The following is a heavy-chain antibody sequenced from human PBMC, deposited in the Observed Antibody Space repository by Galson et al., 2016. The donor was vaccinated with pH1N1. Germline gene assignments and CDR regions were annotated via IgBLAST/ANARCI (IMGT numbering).Heavy chain of an antibody. J-gene: IGHJ4*02. CDR2: INPIFRTA. CDR1: GGTFSNYA. CDR3: ARVKNFYGSSGYYYVFDY. V-gene: IGHV1-69*05. Sequence: SGGTFSNYAISWVRQAPGQGLEWMGGINPIFRTANYAQKFQGRVTITTDDPTSTAYMELSSLRSEDTAVYYCARVKNFYGSSGYYYVFDYWGQGTLVTVSS. D-gene: IGHD3-22*01.